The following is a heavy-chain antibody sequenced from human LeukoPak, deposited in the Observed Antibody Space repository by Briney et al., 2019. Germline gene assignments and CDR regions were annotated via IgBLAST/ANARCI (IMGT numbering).Heavy chain of an antibody. J-gene: IGHJ5*02. CDR1: GFSIGNYG. V-gene: IGHV3-30*03. CDR3: ARDWGSSGWYNWSDP. Sequence: GGSLRLSCAVSGFSIGNYGMHWVRQAPDKGLEWVAMISHDGGVKYYGDSVKGRLTISRDNSENTLYLQMNSLRVEDTAVYYCARDWGSSGWYNWSDPWGQGTLVTVSS. D-gene: IGHD6-19*01. CDR2: ISHDGGVK.